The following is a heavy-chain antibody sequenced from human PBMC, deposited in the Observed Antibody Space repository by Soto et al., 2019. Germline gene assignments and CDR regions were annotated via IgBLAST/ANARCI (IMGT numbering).Heavy chain of an antibody. J-gene: IGHJ6*02. D-gene: IGHD6-13*01. CDR2: INAAIGNT. CDR1: GYTFTNYA. Sequence: ASVKVSCKASGYTFTNYAMHWVRQAPGQRLEWMGWINAAIGNTKYSQKFQGSVTITRDTSANTAYTELSSLRSEDTAVYYCARVPVFAAAGYYYYYGMDVWGQGTTVTVSS. CDR3: ARVPVFAAAGYYYYYGMDV. V-gene: IGHV1-3*01.